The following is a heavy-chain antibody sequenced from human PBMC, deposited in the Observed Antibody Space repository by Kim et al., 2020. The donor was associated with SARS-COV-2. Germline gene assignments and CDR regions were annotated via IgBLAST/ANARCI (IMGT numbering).Heavy chain of an antibody. Sequence: SQTLSLTCTVSGYSISSGYYWGWIRQPPGKGLEWIGSIYHSGSTYYNPSLKSRVTISVDTSKNQFSLKLSSVTAADTAVYYCARASDGDSLPFDYWGQGTLVTVSS. CDR3: ARASDGDSLPFDY. D-gene: IGHD4-17*01. CDR1: GYSISSGYY. CDR2: IYHSGST. V-gene: IGHV4-38-2*02. J-gene: IGHJ4*02.